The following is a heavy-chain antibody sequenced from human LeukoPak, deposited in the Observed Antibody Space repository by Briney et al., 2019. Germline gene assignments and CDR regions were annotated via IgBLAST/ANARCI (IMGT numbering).Heavy chain of an antibody. D-gene: IGHD3-10*01. CDR2: IYYSGST. CDR3: ARGVRSIHWYFDL. J-gene: IGHJ2*01. CDR1: GGSISSYY. V-gene: IGHV4-59*01. Sequence: NPSETLSLTCTVSGGSISSYYWSWIRQPPGKGLEWIGYIYYSGSTNYNPSLKSRVTISVDTSKNQFSLKLSSVTAADTAVYYCARGVRSIHWYFDLWGRGTLVTVSS.